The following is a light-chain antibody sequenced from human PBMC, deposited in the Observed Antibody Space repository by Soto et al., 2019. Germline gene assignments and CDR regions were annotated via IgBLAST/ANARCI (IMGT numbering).Light chain of an antibody. CDR2: GAS. V-gene: IGKV3-11*01. Sequence: EIVLTQSPATLSLSPGERATLSCRASQSFTTCLAWYQHKPGQAPRLLVYGASNRAAGIPDRFSGSGSGTDFTLTISGLEPEDFAVYYCQQYGNSPLTFGAGTKVDI. J-gene: IGKJ4*01. CDR3: QQYGNSPLT. CDR1: QSFTTC.